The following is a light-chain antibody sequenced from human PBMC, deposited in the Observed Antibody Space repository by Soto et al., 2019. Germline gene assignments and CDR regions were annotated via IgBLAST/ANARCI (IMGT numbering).Light chain of an antibody. CDR2: GNT. CDR3: QSYDSSLSGYV. J-gene: IGLJ1*01. V-gene: IGLV1-40*01. Sequence: QSVLTKPPSVSGAPGQRVTISCTGSSSNIGAGYDVHWYHQLPGTAPKLLIYGNTNRPSGVPDRFSGSKSGTSASLAITGLQAEDEADYYCQSYDSSLSGYVFGAGTKVTVL. CDR1: SSNIGAGYD.